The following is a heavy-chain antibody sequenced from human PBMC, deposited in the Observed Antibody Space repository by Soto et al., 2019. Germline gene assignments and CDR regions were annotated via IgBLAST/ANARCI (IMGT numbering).Heavy chain of an antibody. J-gene: IGHJ5*02. CDR3: ARKDKSGYFNWFDP. Sequence: ESLKISCRTSGYKFTSYWIAWVRQMPGKGLEWMGIIFPSDSDTRYSPSFQGQVTISADRSTSTVFLQWASLKASDTAVYFCARKDKSGYFNWFDPWGQGPLVTVSS. CDR1: GYKFTSYW. CDR2: IFPSDSDT. V-gene: IGHV5-51*01. D-gene: IGHD3-22*01.